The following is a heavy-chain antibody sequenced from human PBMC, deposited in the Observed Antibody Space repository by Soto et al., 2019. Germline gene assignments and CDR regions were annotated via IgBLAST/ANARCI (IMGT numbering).Heavy chain of an antibody. CDR3: AKDRSVVPAAIDY. D-gene: IGHD2-2*01. Sequence: EVQLVESGGGLVQPGRSLRLSCAASGFTFDDYAMHWVRQAPGKGLEWVSGISWNSGSIAYADSVKGRFTISRDNAKNSLYVQMNSLRAEDTSWYYCAKDRSVVPAAIDYWGQGTLVTVSS. CDR1: GFTFDDYA. CDR2: ISWNSGSI. V-gene: IGHV3-9*01. J-gene: IGHJ4*02.